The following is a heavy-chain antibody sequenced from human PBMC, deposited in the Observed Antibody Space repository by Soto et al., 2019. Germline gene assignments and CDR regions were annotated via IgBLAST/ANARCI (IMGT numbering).Heavy chain of an antibody. CDR3: ERGYCSGGSCDGYFQH. J-gene: IGHJ1*01. Sequence: QVQLVQSGAEVKKPGASVKVSCKASGYTFTSYGISWVRQAPGHGLEWMGWISAYNGNTNYAQKLQGRVTMTTATSTSTVYMKLRSLRSVDTAVYYCERGYCSGGSCDGYFQHWGQGTLVTVSS. D-gene: IGHD2-15*01. CDR2: ISAYNGNT. CDR1: GYTFTSYG. V-gene: IGHV1-18*01.